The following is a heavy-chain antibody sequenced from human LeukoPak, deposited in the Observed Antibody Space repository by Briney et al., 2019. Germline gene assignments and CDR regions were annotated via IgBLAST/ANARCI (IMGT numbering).Heavy chain of an antibody. CDR2: INAGNGNT. CDR3: ARDGADIVVVPAAPAYFDY. V-gene: IGHV1-3*01. D-gene: IGHD2-2*01. Sequence: ASVKVSCKASGYTFTSYAMHWVRQAPGQRLEWMGRINAGNGNTKYSQKFQGRVTITRDTSASTAYMELSSLRSEDTAVYYCARDGADIVVVPAAPAYFDYWGQGTLVTVSS. CDR1: GYTFTSYA. J-gene: IGHJ4*02.